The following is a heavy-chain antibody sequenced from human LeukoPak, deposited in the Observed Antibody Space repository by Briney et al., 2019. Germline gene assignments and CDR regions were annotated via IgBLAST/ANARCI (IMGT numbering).Heavy chain of an antibody. CDR1: GGSISSYY. Sequence: SETLSLTCTVSGGSISSYYWSWIRQPPGKGLEWIGYIYYSGSTNYNPSLKSRVTISVDTSKNQFSLKLSSVTAADTAVYYCARFGRRPRYSGWPNTNWFDPWGQGTLVTVSS. CDR3: ARFGRRPRYSGWPNTNWFDP. CDR2: IYYSGST. V-gene: IGHV4-59*01. J-gene: IGHJ5*02. D-gene: IGHD3-9*01.